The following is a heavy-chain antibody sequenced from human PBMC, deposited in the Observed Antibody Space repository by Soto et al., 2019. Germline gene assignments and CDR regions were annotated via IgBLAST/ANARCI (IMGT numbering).Heavy chain of an antibody. CDR2: INPNSGGT. CDR3: ATEEYRGDVDRNYYYYGMDV. V-gene: IGHV1-2*04. J-gene: IGHJ6*02. Sequence: RASVKVSCTASGYTFTGYYMHWVRQAPGQGLEWMGWINPNSGGTNYAQKFQGWVTMTRDTSISTAYMELSRLRSDATAVYYCATEEYRGDVDRNYYYYGMDVWGQGTTVTVSS. CDR1: GYTFTGYY. D-gene: IGHD2-21*02.